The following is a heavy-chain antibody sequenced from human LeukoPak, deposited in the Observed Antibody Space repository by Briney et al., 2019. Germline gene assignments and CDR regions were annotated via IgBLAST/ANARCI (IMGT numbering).Heavy chain of an antibody. CDR1: GFTFSDYY. CDR3: ARLSGSYEYFDL. CDR2: ISRSG. Sequence: GGSLRLSCVASGFTFSDYYMSWIRQAPGKGLEWVSYISRSGGDSVKGRFTISRDNAKNSLYLQMDSLRVEDTAVYYCARLSGSYEYFDLWGRGTLVTVSS. V-gene: IGHV3-11*01. J-gene: IGHJ2*01. D-gene: IGHD1-26*01.